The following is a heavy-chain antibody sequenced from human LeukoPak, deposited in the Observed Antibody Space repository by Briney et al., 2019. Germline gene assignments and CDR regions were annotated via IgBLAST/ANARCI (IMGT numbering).Heavy chain of an antibody. CDR2: ISGSGGST. D-gene: IGHD3-3*01. CDR1: GFTFSSYA. J-gene: IGHJ4*02. Sequence: GGSLRLSCAASGFTFSSYAMSRVRQAPGKGLEWVSAISGSGGSTYYADSVKGRFTISRDNSKNTLYLQMNSLRAEDTAVYYCAKDQPTIFGVVNRFDYWGQGTLVTVSS. CDR3: AKDQPTIFGVVNRFDY. V-gene: IGHV3-23*01.